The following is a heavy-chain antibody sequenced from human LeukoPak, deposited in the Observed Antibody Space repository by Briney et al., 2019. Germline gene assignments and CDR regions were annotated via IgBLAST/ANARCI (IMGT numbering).Heavy chain of an antibody. J-gene: IGHJ5*02. CDR3: ARDGYDFWSGALYNWFDP. D-gene: IGHD3-3*01. CDR1: GGSISSGSYY. V-gene: IGHV4-61*02. CDR2: IYTSGST. Sequence: SETLSLTCTVSGGSISSGSYYWSWIRQPAGKGLEWIGRIYTSGSTNYNPSLKSRVTISVDTSKNQFSLKLSSVTAADTAVNYCARDGYDFWSGALYNWFDPWGQGTLVTVSS.